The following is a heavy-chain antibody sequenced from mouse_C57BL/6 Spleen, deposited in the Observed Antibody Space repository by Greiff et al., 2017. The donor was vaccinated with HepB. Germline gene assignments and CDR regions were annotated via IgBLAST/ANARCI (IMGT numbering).Heavy chain of an antibody. J-gene: IGHJ2*01. Sequence: EVKLVESGGGLVKPGGSLKLSCAASGFTFSDYGMHWVRQAPEQGLEWVAYISSGSSTIYYADTVKGRFTISRDNAKNTQFLQMTSLRSEDTAMYYWARRDYDGNFDYWGQGTTLTVSS. CDR2: ISSGSSTI. CDR3: ARRDYDGNFDY. V-gene: IGHV5-17*01. CDR1: GFTFSDYG. D-gene: IGHD2-4*01.